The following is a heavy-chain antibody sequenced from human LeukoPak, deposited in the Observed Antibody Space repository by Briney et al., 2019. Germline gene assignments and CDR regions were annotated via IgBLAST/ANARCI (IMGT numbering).Heavy chain of an antibody. V-gene: IGHV1-2*02. J-gene: IGHJ4*02. Sequence: ASVKVSCKASGYAFTGYYMHWVRQAPGQGLEWMGWINPKNGATFYTQRFQGRVTMTSDTSISTAYMELSRLTSDDTAVFYCARGPEEYWGQGTLVTVSS. CDR1: GYAFTGYY. CDR3: ARGPEEY. CDR2: INPKNGAT.